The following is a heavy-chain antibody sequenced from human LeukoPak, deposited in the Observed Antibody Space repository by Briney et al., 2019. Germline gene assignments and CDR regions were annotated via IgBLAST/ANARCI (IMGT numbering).Heavy chain of an antibody. Sequence: GGSLRLSCAASGFTFSSYAMSWVRQAPGKGLEWVSAISGSGGSTYYADSVKGRFTISRDNSKNTLYLQMNSLRAEDTAVYYCAEPEGGYYDIRPDWGQGTLVTVSS. CDR3: AEPEGGYYDIRPD. CDR1: GFTFSSYA. D-gene: IGHD3-22*01. CDR2: ISGSGGST. V-gene: IGHV3-23*01. J-gene: IGHJ4*02.